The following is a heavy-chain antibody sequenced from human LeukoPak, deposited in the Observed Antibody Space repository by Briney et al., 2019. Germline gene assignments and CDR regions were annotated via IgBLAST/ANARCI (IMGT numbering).Heavy chain of an antibody. J-gene: IGHJ6*03. CDR2: ISSSSSYI. V-gene: IGHV3-21*01. CDR3: AREGYYDFWSGYWERHYYRDV. Sequence: GGSLRLSCAASGFTFHSYSMHWVRQAPGKGLEWVSSISSSSSYIYYADSVKGRFTISRDNAKNSLYLQMNSLRADDTAVYYCAREGYYDFWSGYWERHYYRDVWGKETTVSVSS. D-gene: IGHD3-3*01. CDR1: GFTFHSYS.